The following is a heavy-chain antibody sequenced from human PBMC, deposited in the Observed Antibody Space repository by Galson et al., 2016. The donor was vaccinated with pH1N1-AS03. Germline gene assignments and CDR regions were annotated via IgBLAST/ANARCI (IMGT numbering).Heavy chain of an antibody. CDR3: ARDPRGPCSSATCATTYYFGMDV. V-gene: IGHV1-2*04. CDR2: INPNNGVT. J-gene: IGHJ6*02. Sequence: SVKVSCKASGYIFTGFYVHWVRQAPGQGLEWMGWINPNNGVTNYAQEFRAWVSMTGDTSISTAYMELYGLKSDDTAVYYCARDPRGPCSSATCATTYYFGMDVWGQGTTVIVSS. CDR1: GYIFTGFY. D-gene: IGHD2/OR15-2a*01.